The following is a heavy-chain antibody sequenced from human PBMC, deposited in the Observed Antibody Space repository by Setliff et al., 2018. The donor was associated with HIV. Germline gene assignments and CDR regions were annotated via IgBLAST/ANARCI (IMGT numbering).Heavy chain of an antibody. Sequence: GASVKVSCKASGYTFTGYYMHWVRQAPGQGLEWMGWINPNSGGTNYAQKFQGWVTMTRDTSISTAYMELSRLRSDDTAVYYCARGRREDTPYYGMDVWGQGTTVTVSS. CDR2: INPNSGGT. CDR3: ARGRREDTPYYGMDV. V-gene: IGHV1-2*04. D-gene: IGHD2-15*01. J-gene: IGHJ6*02. CDR1: GYTFTGYY.